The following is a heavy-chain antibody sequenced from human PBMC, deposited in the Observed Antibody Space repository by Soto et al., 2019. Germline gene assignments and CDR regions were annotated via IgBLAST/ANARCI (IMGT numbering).Heavy chain of an antibody. CDR2: IYYSGST. D-gene: IGHD3-3*01. V-gene: IGHV4-30-4*01. CDR1: GGSISSGDYY. CDR3: ARNGDFWSGYLNWFDP. J-gene: IGHJ5*02. Sequence: SETLSLTCTVSGGSISSGDYYWSWIRQPPGKGLEWIGYIYYSGSTYYNPSLKSRVTISVDTSKNQFSLKLSSVTAADTAVYYCARNGDFWSGYLNWFDPGAREPWSPSPQ.